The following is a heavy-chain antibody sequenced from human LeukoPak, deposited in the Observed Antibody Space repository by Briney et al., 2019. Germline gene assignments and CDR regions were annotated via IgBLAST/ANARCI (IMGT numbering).Heavy chain of an antibody. CDR1: GFSFSTYS. Sequence: GGSLRLSCAASGFSFSTYSMNWVRQAPGKGLEWVSYVSFSSTTIYYADSVKGRFTISRDNSKNTLYLQMKSLRAEDTAVYYCAKISSGYYSHFDYWGQGTLVTVSS. V-gene: IGHV3-48*01. CDR2: VSFSSTTI. J-gene: IGHJ4*02. D-gene: IGHD3-22*01. CDR3: AKISSGYYSHFDY.